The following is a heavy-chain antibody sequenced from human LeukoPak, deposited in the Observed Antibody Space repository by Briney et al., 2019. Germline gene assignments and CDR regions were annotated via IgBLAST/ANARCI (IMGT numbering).Heavy chain of an antibody. CDR3: ARDRSTGGWYHDY. CDR2: IKQDGSEK. D-gene: IGHD6-19*01. CDR1: GFTFSTYW. J-gene: IGHJ4*02. V-gene: IGHV3-7*01. Sequence: GGSLRLSCAASGFTFSTYWMSWVRQAPGKGLEWVANIKQDGSEKYYVDSVKGRFTISRDNAKNSLYLQMNSLRAEDTAVYYCARDRSTGGWYHDYWGQGTLVTVSS.